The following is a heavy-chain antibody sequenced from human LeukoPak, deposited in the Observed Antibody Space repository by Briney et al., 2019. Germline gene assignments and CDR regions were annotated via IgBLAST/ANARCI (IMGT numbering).Heavy chain of an antibody. D-gene: IGHD3-10*01. CDR2: ISYDGSNK. V-gene: IGHV3-30-3*01. CDR1: GFTFSSYA. J-gene: IGHJ5*02. Sequence: GGSLRLSCAASGFTFSSYAMHWVRQAPGKGLEWVAVISYDGSNKYYADSVKGRFTISRDNSKNTLYLQMNSLRAEDTAVYYCARVPPLYGSGGDWFDPWGQGTLVTVSS. CDR3: ARVPPLYGSGGDWFDP.